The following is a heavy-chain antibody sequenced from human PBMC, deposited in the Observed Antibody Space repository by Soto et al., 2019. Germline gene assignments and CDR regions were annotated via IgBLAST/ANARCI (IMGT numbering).Heavy chain of an antibody. Sequence: SETLSLTCAVSGGSISSGGYYWSWIRQHPGKGLEWIGYIYHSGYTYYNPSLRSRVTISVDKSKNHFSLKLSSVTAADTAVYYCARDQLEGNWFDPWGQGTLVTVSS. CDR3: ARDQLEGNWFDP. CDR2: IYHSGYT. D-gene: IGHD1-1*01. J-gene: IGHJ5*02. V-gene: IGHV4-30-2*01. CDR1: GGSISSGGYY.